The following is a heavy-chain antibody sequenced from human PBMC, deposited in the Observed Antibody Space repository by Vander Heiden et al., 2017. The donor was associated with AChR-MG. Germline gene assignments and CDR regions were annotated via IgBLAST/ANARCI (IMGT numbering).Heavy chain of an antibody. CDR1: GYPFPGYY. J-gene: IGHJ4*02. CDR2: INPNSGGT. V-gene: IGHV1-2*02. D-gene: IGHD6-19*01. CDR3: AREPLSGSGWHLGYFDY. Sequence: GEAKKPGASAKVPSTASGYPFPGYYMHWLRPAPGQGLEWMGWINPNSGGTNYAQKLQGRVTMTRDTSISTAYMELSRLRSDDTAVYYCAREPLSGSGWHLGYFDYWGQGTLVTVSS.